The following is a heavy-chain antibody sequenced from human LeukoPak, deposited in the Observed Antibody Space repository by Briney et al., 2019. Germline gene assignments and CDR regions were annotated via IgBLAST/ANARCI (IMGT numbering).Heavy chain of an antibody. CDR2: ISPTTGTT. Sequence: GGSLRLSCAASGFPLSSYAMSWIRKAPGEGLEWLSAISPTTGTTFYADSVKGRFTISRDNSKNTLYLQMNSLRAEDTAVYYCEESWEGIVWGRGTLVTVSS. D-gene: IGHD1-26*01. CDR1: GFPLSSYA. J-gene: IGHJ4*02. V-gene: IGHV3-23*01. CDR3: EESWEGIV.